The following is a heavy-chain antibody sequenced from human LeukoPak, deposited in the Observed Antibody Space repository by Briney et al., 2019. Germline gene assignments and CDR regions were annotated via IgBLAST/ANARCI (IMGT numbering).Heavy chain of an antibody. V-gene: IGHV4-38-2*02. CDR3: ARDGYSGNDGL. Sequence: PSETLSLTCTVSGYSISSGYFWGWIRQPPGKGLEWIGTIYNSGSTYYNASLESRVTISVDTSKNQFSLKLSSVTAADTAVYYCARDGYSGNDGLWGQGTLVTVSS. J-gene: IGHJ4*02. CDR1: GYSISSGYF. D-gene: IGHD5-12*01. CDR2: IYNSGST.